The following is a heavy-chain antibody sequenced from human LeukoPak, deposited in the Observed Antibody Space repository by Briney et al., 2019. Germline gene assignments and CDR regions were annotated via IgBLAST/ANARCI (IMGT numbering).Heavy chain of an antibody. D-gene: IGHD3-22*01. Sequence: SETLSLTCTVSGGSISSGGYYWSWIRQPPGKGLEWIGYIYHSGSTYYNPSLKSRVTISVDRSKNQFSLKLSSVTAADTAVYYCAQVPYYYDSSGHYFGYFDYWGQGILVTVSS. V-gene: IGHV4-30-2*02. J-gene: IGHJ4*02. CDR1: GGSISSGGYY. CDR2: IYHSGST. CDR3: AQVPYYYDSSGHYFGYFDY.